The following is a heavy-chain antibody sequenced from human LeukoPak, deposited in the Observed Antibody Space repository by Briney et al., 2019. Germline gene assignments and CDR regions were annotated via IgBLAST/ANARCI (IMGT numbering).Heavy chain of an antibody. J-gene: IGHJ4*02. CDR3: ARAGFPHPVAVNPLDY. D-gene: IGHD6-19*01. CDR1: GYTFTSYG. CDR2: ISAYNGNT. Sequence: ASVKVSCKASGYTFTSYGISWVRQAPGQGLEWMGWISAYNGNTNYAQKLQGRVTMTTDTSTSTAYMELRSLRSDDTAVYYCARAGFPHPVAVNPLDYWGQGTLVTVST. V-gene: IGHV1-18*01.